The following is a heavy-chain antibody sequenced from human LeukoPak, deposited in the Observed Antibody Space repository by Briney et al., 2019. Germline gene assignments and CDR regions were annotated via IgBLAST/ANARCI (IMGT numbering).Heavy chain of an antibody. J-gene: IGHJ4*02. CDR1: GYSISSGYY. CDR3: ASAFIAAAGIGGDY. Sequence: SETLSLTCAVSGYSISSGYYWGWIRQPPGKGLEWIGSIYHSGSTYYNPSLKSRVTISVDTSKNQFSLKLSSVTAADTAVYYCASAFIAAAGIGGDYWGQGTLVTVSS. CDR2: IYHSGST. V-gene: IGHV4-38-2*01. D-gene: IGHD6-13*01.